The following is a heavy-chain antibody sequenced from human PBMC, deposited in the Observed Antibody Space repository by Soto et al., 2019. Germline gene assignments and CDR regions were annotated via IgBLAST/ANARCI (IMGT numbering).Heavy chain of an antibody. V-gene: IGHV3-15*01. CDR2: IKSKTDGGTT. CDR1: GFTFSNAW. J-gene: IGHJ4*02. Sequence: PGGSLRLSCAASGFTFSNAWMSWVRQAPGKGLEWVGRIKSKTDGGTTDYAAPVKGRFTISRDDSKNTLYLQMNSLKTEDTAVYYCTSRLRWGSMWAILWGQETLVTVAS. CDR3: TSRLRWGSMWAIL. D-gene: IGHD3-16*01.